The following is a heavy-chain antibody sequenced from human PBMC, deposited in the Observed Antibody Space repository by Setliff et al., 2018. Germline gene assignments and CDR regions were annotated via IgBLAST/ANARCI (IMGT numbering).Heavy chain of an antibody. CDR2: ITSSGRDT. CDR1: GFTFSNYA. CDR3: ATSTIITYYFDS. D-gene: IGHD3-22*01. Sequence: GGSLRLSCATSGFTFSNYAMGWVRQAPGKGLEWVSVITSSGRDTYYTDSVKGRFTISGDNSKNTLYLQMNSLRPEDTAIYYCATSTIITYYFDSWGQGTLVTVSS. V-gene: IGHV3-23*01. J-gene: IGHJ4*02.